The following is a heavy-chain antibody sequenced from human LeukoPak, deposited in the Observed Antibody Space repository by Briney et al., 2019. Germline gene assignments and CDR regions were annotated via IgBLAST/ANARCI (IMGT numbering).Heavy chain of an antibody. Sequence: GESLKISCKGSGYSFTTYWIGWVRQMPGKGLEWMGIINPGDSDTRYSPSFQGQVTISADKSISTAYLQWSSLKASDTAMYYYARQGAMVTLDYWGQGTLVTVSS. CDR2: INPGDSDT. V-gene: IGHV5-51*01. D-gene: IGHD5-18*01. J-gene: IGHJ4*02. CDR1: GYSFTTYW. CDR3: ARQGAMVTLDY.